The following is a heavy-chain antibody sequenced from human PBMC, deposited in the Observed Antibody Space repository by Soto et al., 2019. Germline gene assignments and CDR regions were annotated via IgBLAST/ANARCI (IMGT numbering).Heavy chain of an antibody. CDR3: ARSKKGPYSSGWKLYYSYDGMDV. J-gene: IGHJ6*02. V-gene: IGHV3-30-3*01. D-gene: IGHD6-19*01. Sequence: GGSLRLSCAASGFTFSSYAMHWVHQAPGKGLEWGAVISYDGSNKYYADSVKGRFTISRDNSKNTLYLQMNSLGAEDTAVYYCARSKKGPYSSGWKLYYSYDGMDVWGQETTVTVS. CDR2: ISYDGSNK. CDR1: GFTFSSYA.